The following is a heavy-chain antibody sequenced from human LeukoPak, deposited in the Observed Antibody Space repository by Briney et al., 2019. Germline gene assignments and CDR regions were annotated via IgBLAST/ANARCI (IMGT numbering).Heavy chain of an antibody. J-gene: IGHJ4*02. Sequence: GGSLRLSCAASGFTFSSYAMHWVRQAPGKGLEWVAVISYDGSNKYYADSVKGRFTISRDNSKNTLYLQMNSLRAEDTAVYYCARSGDTAMVQTRIGYWGQGTLVTVSS. D-gene: IGHD5-18*01. CDR3: ARSGDTAMVQTRIGY. CDR2: ISYDGSNK. CDR1: GFTFSSYA. V-gene: IGHV3-30-3*01.